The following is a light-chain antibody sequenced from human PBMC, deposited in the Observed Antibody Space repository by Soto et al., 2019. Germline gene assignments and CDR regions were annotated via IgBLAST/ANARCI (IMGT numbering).Light chain of an antibody. Sequence: ALPVPQSPSSLSASVGDRVTITCRASQDIRGALAWYQQKPGKAPKLLIYDVSTVQSGVPSRFSGRGSGTEFTLTITSLQPEDFATYYCQQFNIYPITFGQGTRLDI. CDR1: QDIRGA. CDR2: DVS. V-gene: IGKV1-13*02. CDR3: QQFNIYPIT. J-gene: IGKJ5*01.